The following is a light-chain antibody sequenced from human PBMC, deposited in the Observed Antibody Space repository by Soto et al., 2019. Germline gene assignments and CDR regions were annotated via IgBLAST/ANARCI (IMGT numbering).Light chain of an antibody. Sequence: DMQMTLSPSTLSASVGYRVTITCRASQSIRYWVAWYQHKPGKAPKLLIYDASTLESGVPTRFSGSGSGTEFTLTISSLHPDDFATYYCQQYNILSTFGQGTKVDIK. V-gene: IGKV1-5*01. CDR1: QSIRYW. J-gene: IGKJ1*01. CDR2: DAS. CDR3: QQYNILST.